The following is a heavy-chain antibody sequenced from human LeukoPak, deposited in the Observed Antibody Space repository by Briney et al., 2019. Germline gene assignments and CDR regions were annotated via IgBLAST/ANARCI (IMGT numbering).Heavy chain of an antibody. Sequence: SQTLSLTCTVSGGSINSGSYYWNWIRQSAGRGLEWIGHIYTTGTTNCNPSLKSRVTISLDTSKNQFSLKLNSVAAADTAVYYCARCTSTSCYNFDYWGQGTLVTVSS. CDR1: GGSINSGSYY. CDR3: ARCTSTSCYNFDY. V-gene: IGHV4-61*09. J-gene: IGHJ4*02. D-gene: IGHD2-2*02. CDR2: IYTTGTT.